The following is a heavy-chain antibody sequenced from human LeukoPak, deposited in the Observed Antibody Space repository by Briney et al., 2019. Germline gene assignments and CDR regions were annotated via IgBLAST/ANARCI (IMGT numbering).Heavy chain of an antibody. CDR2: IYHSGST. J-gene: IGHJ2*01. V-gene: IGHV4-38-2*02. Sequence: SETLSLTCAVSGYSISSGYYWGWIRQPPGKGLEWIGSIYHSGSTYYNPSLKSRVTISADTSKNQFSLKLSSVTAADTAVYYCARDAEQWLPLWYFDLWGRGTLVTVSS. CDR1: GYSISSGYY. CDR3: ARDAEQWLPLWYFDL. D-gene: IGHD6-19*01.